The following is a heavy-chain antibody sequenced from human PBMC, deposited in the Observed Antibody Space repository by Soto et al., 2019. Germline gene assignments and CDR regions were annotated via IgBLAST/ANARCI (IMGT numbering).Heavy chain of an antibody. CDR2: IYTSGST. V-gene: IGHV4-4*07. CDR1: GGSISSYY. CDR3: ARDRGESITIFGVVTIDAFDT. J-gene: IGHJ3*02. Sequence: PSETLSLTCTVSGGSISSYYWSWIRQPAGKGLEWIGRIYTSGSTNYNPSLKSRVTMSVDTSKNQFSLKLSSVTAADTAVYYCARDRGESITIFGVVTIDAFDTWGQGTMVTVSS. D-gene: IGHD3-3*01.